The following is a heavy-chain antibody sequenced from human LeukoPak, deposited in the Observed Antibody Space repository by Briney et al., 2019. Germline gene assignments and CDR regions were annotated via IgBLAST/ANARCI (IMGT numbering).Heavy chain of an antibody. CDR2: IYYSGST. Sequence: PSETLSLTCTVSGGSISSGSYYWGWIRQPPGKGLEWIGSIYYSGSTYYNPSLKSRVTISVDTSKNQFSLKLSSVTAADTAVYYCATMTTVASFFDYWGQGTLVTVSS. V-gene: IGHV4-39*07. D-gene: IGHD4-23*01. CDR1: GGSISSGSYY. J-gene: IGHJ4*02. CDR3: ATMTTVASFFDY.